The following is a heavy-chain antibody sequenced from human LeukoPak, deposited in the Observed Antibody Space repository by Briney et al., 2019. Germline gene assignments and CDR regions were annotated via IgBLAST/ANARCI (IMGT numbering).Heavy chain of an antibody. CDR2: IYYSGST. D-gene: IGHD6-19*01. Sequence: PEILSLTWTVSGGSISSYYWSWTRQPPGKGLEWIGYIYYSGSTNYNPSLKSRVTISVDTSKNQFSLKLSSVTAADTAVYYCARSQWLPLFDYWGQGTLVTVSS. CDR1: GGSISSYY. CDR3: ARSQWLPLFDY. J-gene: IGHJ4*02. V-gene: IGHV4-59*01.